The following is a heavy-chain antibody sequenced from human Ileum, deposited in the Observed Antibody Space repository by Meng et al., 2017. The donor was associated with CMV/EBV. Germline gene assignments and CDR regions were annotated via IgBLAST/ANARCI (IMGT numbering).Heavy chain of an antibody. CDR3: AAEYRLLNTTYFEY. CDR2: VSHDGVTK. V-gene: IGHV3-30-3*01. J-gene: IGHJ4*02. D-gene: IGHD1-1*01. CDR1: GFTFNKYA. Sequence: GESLKISCVDSGFTFNKYAIHWVRRAPGKGLEWVALVSHDGVTKQYAVSVQGRLTISRDNSQNTVVLQMDSLRGEDTAVYYCAAEYRLLNTTYFEYWGQGTVVTVSS.